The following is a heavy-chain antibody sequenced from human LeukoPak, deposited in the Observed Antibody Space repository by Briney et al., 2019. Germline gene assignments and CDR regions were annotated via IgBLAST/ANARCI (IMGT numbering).Heavy chain of an antibody. D-gene: IGHD5-12*01. CDR3: AKDYDDAFDM. CDR2: ISYDGRNK. Sequence: WGSLRLSCAASGFTFSSYDMHWVRQAPGKGLEWVAVISYDGRNKYYPDSVKGRFTISRDNSKNTLYLQMNSLRAEDTAVYYCAKDYDDAFDMWGQGTMVTVSS. CDR1: GFTFSSYD. V-gene: IGHV3-30*18. J-gene: IGHJ3*02.